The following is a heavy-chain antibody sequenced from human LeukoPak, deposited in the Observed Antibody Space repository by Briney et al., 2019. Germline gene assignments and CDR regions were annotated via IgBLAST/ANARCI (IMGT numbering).Heavy chain of an antibody. CDR3: GTEGGARGVDTVRYEY. CDR2: ISSDGSNK. V-gene: IGHV3-30*03. Sequence: GGSLRLSCAASGFTFSGFGMHWVRQAPGKGLQWVAVISSDGSNKFCADSVAGRFTISRDNSKNTVFLQMSSLRPEDTAVYFCGTEGGARGVDTVRYEYWGQGTLVTVSS. D-gene: IGHD2-8*02. J-gene: IGHJ1*01. CDR1: GFTFSGFG.